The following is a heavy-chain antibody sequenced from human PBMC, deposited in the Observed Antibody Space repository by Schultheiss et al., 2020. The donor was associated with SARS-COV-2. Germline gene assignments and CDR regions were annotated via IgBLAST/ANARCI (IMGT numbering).Heavy chain of an antibody. D-gene: IGHD3-9*01. J-gene: IGHJ6*02. CDR3: ARDITIFCPDV. CDR1: GGTFSSYA. CDR2: INPNSGGT. V-gene: IGHV1-2*04. Sequence: ASVKVSCKASGGTFSSYAISWVRQAPGQGLEWMGWINPNSGGTNYAQKFQGWVTMTTDTSTSTAYMELSRLRSDDTAVYYCARDITIFCPDVWGQGTTVTVSS.